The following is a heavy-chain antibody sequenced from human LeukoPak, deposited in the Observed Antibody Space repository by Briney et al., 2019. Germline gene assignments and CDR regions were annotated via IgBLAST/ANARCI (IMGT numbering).Heavy chain of an antibody. J-gene: IGHJ3*02. Sequence: SETLSLTCTVSGGSISSSSYYWGWIRQPPGKGLEWIGNIYYSGNTYYSPSLKSRVTISVYTSKNQFSLNLSSVTAADTAVYYCARESYYDSSGYSHDAFDIWGQGTMVTVSS. CDR3: ARESYYDSSGYSHDAFDI. D-gene: IGHD3-22*01. CDR2: IYYSGNT. CDR1: GGSISSSSYY. V-gene: IGHV4-39*07.